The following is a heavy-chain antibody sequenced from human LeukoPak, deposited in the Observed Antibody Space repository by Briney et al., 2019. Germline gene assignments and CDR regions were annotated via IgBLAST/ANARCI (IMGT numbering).Heavy chain of an antibody. J-gene: IGHJ4*02. CDR3: ARGLARIPFDY. CDR2: ISSSGSTI. D-gene: IGHD5-24*01. Sequence: PGGSLRLSCAASGFTFSDYYMTWIRQAPGKGLEWVSYISSSGSTIYYTDSVKGRFTISRDNAKNSLYLQMNSLRAEDTAVFYCARGLARIPFDYWGQGTLVTVSS. CDR1: GFTFSDYY. V-gene: IGHV3-11*04.